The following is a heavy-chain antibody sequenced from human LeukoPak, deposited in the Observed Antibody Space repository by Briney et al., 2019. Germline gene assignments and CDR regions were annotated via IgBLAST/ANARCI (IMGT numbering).Heavy chain of an antibody. J-gene: IGHJ3*02. CDR2: IYYSGST. V-gene: IGHV4-59*12. CDR3: ARDGPSYSSSWYTVFDI. Sequence: SETLSLTCTVSGGSISSYYWSWIRQPPGKGLEWIGYIYYSGSTNYNPSLKSRVTIPVDTSKNQFSPKLSSVTAADTAVYYCARDGPSYSSSWYTVFDIWGQGTMVTVSS. D-gene: IGHD6-13*01. CDR1: GGSISSYY.